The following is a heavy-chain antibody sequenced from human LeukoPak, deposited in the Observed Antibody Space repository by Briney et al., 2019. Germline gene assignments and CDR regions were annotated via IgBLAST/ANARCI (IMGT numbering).Heavy chain of an antibody. CDR3: SLAAVIQLWLGVAIDAFDI. CDR1: GFNFRRYT. J-gene: IGHJ3*02. CDR2: ISSSGDST. Sequence: GGSLRLSCSAYGFNFRRYTMHWVRQAPGKGLEYVSAISSSGDSTNYADSVRGRVTISRDNSKNTLYLQMNSLRAEDTAVYYFSLAAVIQLWLGVAIDAFDIWGQGTMVTVSS. D-gene: IGHD5-18*01. V-gene: IGHV3-64*04.